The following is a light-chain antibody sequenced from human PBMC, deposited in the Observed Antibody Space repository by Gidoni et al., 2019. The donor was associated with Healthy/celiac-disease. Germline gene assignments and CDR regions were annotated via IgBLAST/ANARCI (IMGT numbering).Light chain of an antibody. V-gene: IGKV1-39*01. CDR2: AAS. J-gene: IGKJ2*01. CDR3: QQSYSTLYT. CDR1: QSISSY. Sequence: ITCRASQSISSYLNWYQQKPGKAPKLLIYAASSLQSGVPSRFSGSGSGTDITLTISSLQPEDFATYYCQQSYSTLYTFGQGTKLEIK.